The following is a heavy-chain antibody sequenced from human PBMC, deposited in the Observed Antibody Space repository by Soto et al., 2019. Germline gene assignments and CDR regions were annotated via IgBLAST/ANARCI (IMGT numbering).Heavy chain of an antibody. V-gene: IGHV4-59*01. CDR3: ARTTTVQLVTFDY. CDR2: IYYSGST. Sequence: PSETLSLTCTVSGGSISSYYWSWIRQPPGKGLEWIGYIYYSGSTNYNPSLKSRVTISVDTSKNQFSLKLSSVTAADTAVYYCARTTTVQLVTFDYWGQGTLVTVSS. CDR1: GGSISSYY. D-gene: IGHD4-17*01. J-gene: IGHJ4*02.